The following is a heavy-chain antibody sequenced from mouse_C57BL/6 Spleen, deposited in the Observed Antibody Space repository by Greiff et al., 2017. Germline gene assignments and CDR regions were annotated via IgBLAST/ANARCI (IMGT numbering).Heavy chain of an antibody. CDR2: INPNYGTT. D-gene: IGHD1-1*01. CDR1: GYSFTDYN. V-gene: IGHV1-39*01. J-gene: IGHJ4*01. CDR3: ARRDYYGSSYGGYAMDY. Sequence: VQLQQSGPELVKPGASVKISCKASGYSFTDYNMNWVKQSNGKSLEWIGVINPNYGTTSYNQKFKGKATLTVDQSSSTAYMELNSLTSEDSAVYYCARRDYYGSSYGGYAMDYWGQGTSVTVSS.